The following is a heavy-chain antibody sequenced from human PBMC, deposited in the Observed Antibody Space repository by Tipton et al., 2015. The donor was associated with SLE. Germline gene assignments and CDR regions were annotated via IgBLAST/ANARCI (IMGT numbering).Heavy chain of an antibody. CDR2: IYPGDSDT. J-gene: IGHJ4*02. Sequence: QSGPEVKKPGESLKISCRVSGYTFANFWISWVRQTAGKGLEWMGFIYPGDSDTKYSPSFEGQVTISADKSTSTAYVQWNSLKTSDSAMYYCARDQASLGLDFWGQGTLVTVSS. CDR1: GYTFANFW. V-gene: IGHV5-51*01. CDR3: ARDQASLGLDF.